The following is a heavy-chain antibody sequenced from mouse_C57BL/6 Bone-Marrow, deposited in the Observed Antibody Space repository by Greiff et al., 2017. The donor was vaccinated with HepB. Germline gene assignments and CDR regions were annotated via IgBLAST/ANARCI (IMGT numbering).Heavy chain of an antibody. Sequence: VKVVESGPGLVAPSQSLSITCTVSGFSLTSYAISWVRQPPGKGLEWLGVIWTGGGTNYNSALKSRLSISKDNSKSQVFLKMNSLQTDDTARYYCARLIYYDSPHAMDYWGQGTSVTVSS. CDR2: IWTGGGT. V-gene: IGHV2-9-1*01. J-gene: IGHJ4*01. CDR1: GFSLTSYA. CDR3: ARLIYYDSPHAMDY. D-gene: IGHD2-4*01.